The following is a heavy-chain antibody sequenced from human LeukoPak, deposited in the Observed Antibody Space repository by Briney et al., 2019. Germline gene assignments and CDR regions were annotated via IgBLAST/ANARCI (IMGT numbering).Heavy chain of an antibody. J-gene: IGHJ3*02. CDR3: ARDGSSVAFDI. V-gene: IGHV3-33*01. Sequence: PPGGSLRLSCAASGFTFSSFGMHWVRPAPGRGLEWGVGIWYDGSNKYYADSVKGRFTISRDNSKNTLDLEMNSLRAEDTGVYYCARDGSSVAFDIWGQGTMVTVSS. CDR1: GFTFSSFG. D-gene: IGHD1-1*01. CDR2: IWYDGSNK.